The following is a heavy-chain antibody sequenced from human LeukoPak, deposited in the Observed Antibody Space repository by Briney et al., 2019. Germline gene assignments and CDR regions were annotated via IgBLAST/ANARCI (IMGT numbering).Heavy chain of an antibody. CDR1: GFTFDDYA. CDR2: ISWNSGSI. CDR3: AKDIMYYDFWSGGMDV. J-gene: IGHJ6*02. Sequence: GGSLRLSCAASGFTFDDYAMHWVRQAPGKGLEWVSGISWNSGSIGYADSVKGRFTISRDNAKNSLYLQMNSLRAEDTALYYCAKDIMYYDFWSGGMDVWGQGITVTVSS. D-gene: IGHD3-3*01. V-gene: IGHV3-9*01.